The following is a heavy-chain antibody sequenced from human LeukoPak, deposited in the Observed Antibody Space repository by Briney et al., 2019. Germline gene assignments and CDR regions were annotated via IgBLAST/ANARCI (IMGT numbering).Heavy chain of an antibody. CDR1: GYTFTSYG. J-gene: IGHJ5*02. D-gene: IGHD1-26*01. CDR3: ARDLTGSYWDRDWFDP. Sequence: GASVKVSCKASGYTFTSYGISWVRQAPGQGLEWMGWISAYNGNTNYAQKLQGRVTMTTDTSTSTAYMELRSLRSDDTAVYYCARDLTGSYWDRDWFDPWGQGTLVTVSS. V-gene: IGHV1-18*01. CDR2: ISAYNGNT.